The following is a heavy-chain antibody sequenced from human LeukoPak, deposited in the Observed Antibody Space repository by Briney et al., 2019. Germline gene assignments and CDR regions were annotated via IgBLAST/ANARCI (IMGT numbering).Heavy chain of an antibody. D-gene: IGHD2/OR15-2a*01. CDR3: ARQRSKISNFYY. CDR2: IYYSGST. Sequence: SETLSLTCTVSGGSISSYYWSWIRQPPGKGLEWIGYIYYSGSTNYNPSLKSRVTISVDTSKNQFSLKLSSVTAADTAVYYCARQRSKISNFYYWGQETLVTVSS. CDR1: GGSISSYY. V-gene: IGHV4-59*08. J-gene: IGHJ4*02.